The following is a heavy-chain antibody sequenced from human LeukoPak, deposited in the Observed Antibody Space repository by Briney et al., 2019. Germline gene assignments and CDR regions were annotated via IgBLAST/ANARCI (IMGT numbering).Heavy chain of an antibody. J-gene: IGHJ4*02. CDR1: GYTFTSYY. CDR2: INPSGGST. CDR3: ARDQYYYDSSGYPGGAVDY. Sequence: GASVKVSCKAPGYTFTSYYMHWVRQAPGQGLEWMGIINPSGGSTSYAQKFQGRVTMTRDTSTSTVYMELSSLRSEDTAVYYCARDQYYYDSSGYPGGAVDYWGQGTLVTVSS. V-gene: IGHV1-46*01. D-gene: IGHD3-22*01.